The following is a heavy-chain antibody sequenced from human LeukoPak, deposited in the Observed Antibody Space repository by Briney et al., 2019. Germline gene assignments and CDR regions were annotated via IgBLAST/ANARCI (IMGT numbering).Heavy chain of an antibody. CDR1: GDSIIGYY. V-gene: IGHV4-59*01. CDR2: IHYSGSC. J-gene: IGHJ5*02. Sequence: SETLSLTCTVSGDSIIGYYWSWIRQPPGKGLEWIGYIHYSGSCNYNPSLKSLVTLSVNTSKNQFSLRVSSVAAADAALYYCEIGESSGSNWFDPWGQGTLVTVSS. D-gene: IGHD3-22*01. CDR3: EIGESSGSNWFDP.